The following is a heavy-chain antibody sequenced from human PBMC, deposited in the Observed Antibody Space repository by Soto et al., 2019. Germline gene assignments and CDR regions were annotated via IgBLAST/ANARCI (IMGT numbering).Heavy chain of an antibody. CDR1: GFTFSSNA. Sequence: EVQLVESGGGLTQPGGSLRLSCAASGFTFSSNAMNWVRQAPGKGLEWVSLIYSSGSTYYADSVKGRFTISRDNSKNTLYLQMSSLRAEDTAVYYCATRPLLPGAPWGQGTMVTVSS. D-gene: IGHD3-22*01. J-gene: IGHJ3*01. CDR3: ATRPLLPGAP. CDR2: IYSSGST. V-gene: IGHV3-53*01.